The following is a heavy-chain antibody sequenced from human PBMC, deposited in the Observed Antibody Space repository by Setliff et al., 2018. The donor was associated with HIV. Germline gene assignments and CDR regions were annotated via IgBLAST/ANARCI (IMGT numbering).Heavy chain of an antibody. D-gene: IGHD3-3*01. CDR2: IIPMFGTG. J-gene: IGHJ4*02. CDR1: GGTFSSYG. Sequence: SVKVSCKTSGGTFSSYGISWVRQAPGQGLEWMGGIIPMFGTGFYAQKFQGRVTITTDESRSTAYMELSSLSSEDTAGYYCARDQSDWFYWGQGTLVTVSS. CDR3: ARDQSDWFY. V-gene: IGHV1-69*05.